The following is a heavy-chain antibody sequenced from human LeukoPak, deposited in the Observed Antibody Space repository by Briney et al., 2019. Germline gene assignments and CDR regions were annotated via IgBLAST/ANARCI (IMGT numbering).Heavy chain of an antibody. CDR2: IYSGGST. V-gene: IGHV3-53*01. J-gene: IGHJ4*02. Sequence: GGSLRLSCAASGVALSHAWMSWVRQAPGKGLEWVSTIYSGGSTYYADSVKGRFTISRDTSKNTLYLQMNSLRGEDTAVYYCARNGYTSGWYRNWGQGTLVTVSS. CDR1: GVALSHAW. CDR3: ARNGYTSGWYRN. D-gene: IGHD6-19*01.